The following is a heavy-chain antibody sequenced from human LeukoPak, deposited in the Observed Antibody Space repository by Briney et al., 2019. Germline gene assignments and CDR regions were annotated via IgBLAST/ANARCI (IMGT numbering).Heavy chain of an antibody. J-gene: IGHJ5*02. V-gene: IGHV4-59*01. Sequence: SETLSLTCTVSGGSISSYYWSWIRQPPGKGLEWIGYIYYSGSTNYNPSLKSRVTISVDTSKNQLSLKLSSVTAADTAVYYCATVGVEEQLVFWFDPWGQGTLVTVSS. CDR3: ATVGVEEQLVFWFDP. CDR2: IYYSGST. CDR1: GGSISSYY. D-gene: IGHD6-6*01.